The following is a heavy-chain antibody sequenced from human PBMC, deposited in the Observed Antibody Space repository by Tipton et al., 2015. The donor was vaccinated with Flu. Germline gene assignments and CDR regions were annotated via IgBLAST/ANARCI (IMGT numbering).Heavy chain of an antibody. J-gene: IGHJ4*02. Sequence: SLRLSCAASGFTVSSNYMSWVRQAPGKGLEWVSVIYSGGSTYYADSVKGRFTISRDNSKNTLYLQMNSLRAEDTAVYYCASGAYYYDSSSYYSGDYWGQGTLVTVSS. CDR2: IYSGGST. CDR3: ASGAYYYDSSSYYSGDY. V-gene: IGHV3-53*01. CDR1: GFTVSSNY. D-gene: IGHD3-22*01.